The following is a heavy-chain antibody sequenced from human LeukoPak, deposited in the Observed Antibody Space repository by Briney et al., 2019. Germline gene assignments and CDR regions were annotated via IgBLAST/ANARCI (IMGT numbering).Heavy chain of an antibody. V-gene: IGHV1-69*05. D-gene: IGHD6-6*01. CDR1: GGTFSSYA. Sequence: SVKVSCKASGGTFSSYAISWVRQAPGQGLEWMGGIIPIFGTANYAQKFQGRVTITTDESTSTAYMELSSLRSEDTAVYYCASSGSSWFDPWGQGTLVTVSS. J-gene: IGHJ5*02. CDR3: ASSGSSWFDP. CDR2: IIPIFGTA.